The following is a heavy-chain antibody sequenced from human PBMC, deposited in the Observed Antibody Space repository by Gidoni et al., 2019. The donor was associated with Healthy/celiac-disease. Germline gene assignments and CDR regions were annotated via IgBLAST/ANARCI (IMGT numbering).Heavy chain of an antibody. CDR1: GFSLSTRGVG. V-gene: IGHV2-5*02. CDR2: IYWDDDK. D-gene: IGHD2-15*01. J-gene: IGHJ5*02. CDR3: AHRGGCSGGSCYPNWFDP. Sequence: QITLKESGPTLVKPTQTLTLTCTFSGFSLSTRGVGVGWIRQPPGKALEWLALIYWDDDKRYSPSLKSRLTITKDTSKNQVVLTMTNMDPVDTATYYCAHRGGCSGGSCYPNWFDPWGQGTLVTVSS.